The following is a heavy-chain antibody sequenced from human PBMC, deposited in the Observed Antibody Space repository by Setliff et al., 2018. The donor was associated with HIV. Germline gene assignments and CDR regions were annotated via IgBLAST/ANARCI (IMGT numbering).Heavy chain of an antibody. Sequence: PSETLSLTCSVSGASFTSARYYWTWIRQHPGHPGKGLEWIGYVHNSGTAYSTLSLRSRVDISLDTSNSQFSLNLRAVTAADTAVYYCARGVYCGASCYQGTDHWGQGTLVTVSS. J-gene: IGHJ5*02. V-gene: IGHV4-31*03. CDR1: GASFTSARYY. CDR3: ARGVYCGASCYQGTDH. D-gene: IGHD2-21*01. CDR2: VHNSGTA.